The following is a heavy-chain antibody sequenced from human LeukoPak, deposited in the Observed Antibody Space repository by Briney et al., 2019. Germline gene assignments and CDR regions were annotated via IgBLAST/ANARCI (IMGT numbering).Heavy chain of an antibody. Sequence: SETLSLTCTVSGGSISSSSYYWGWVRQPPGKGLEWIGSIYYSGSTYYNPSLKSRVTISVDTSKNQFSLKLSSVTAADTAVYYCARFGGYGTDDAFDIWGQGTMVTVSS. CDR2: IYYSGST. D-gene: IGHD5-12*01. CDR3: ARFGGYGTDDAFDI. V-gene: IGHV4-39*07. CDR1: GGSISSSSYY. J-gene: IGHJ3*02.